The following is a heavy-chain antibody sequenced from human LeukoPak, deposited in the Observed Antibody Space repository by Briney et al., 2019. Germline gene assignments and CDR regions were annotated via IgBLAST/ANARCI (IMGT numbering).Heavy chain of an antibody. D-gene: IGHD2-15*01. Sequence: GGSLRLSCAASGFTFRNYWMGWVRQTPGRGLEWVANIKQDGSEKNYLGSVKGRFTISRDNAKSSLHLQMNSLRAEDTAVYYCTRDGSRAPSPPDSWGQGTLVTVSS. CDR3: TRDGSRAPSPPDS. CDR1: GFTFRNYW. CDR2: IKQDGSEK. V-gene: IGHV3-7*01. J-gene: IGHJ5*01.